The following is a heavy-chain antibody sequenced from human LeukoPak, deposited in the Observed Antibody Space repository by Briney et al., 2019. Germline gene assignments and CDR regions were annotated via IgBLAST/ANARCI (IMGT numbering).Heavy chain of an antibody. V-gene: IGHV1-69*13. J-gene: IGHJ5*01. D-gene: IGHD5-18*01. CDR3: ARDVDSSMVTNWFDS. CDR1: GGTFSSYS. CDR2: IIVIFGTP. Sequence: GASVKVSCKASGGTFSSYSLSWVRQAPGQGLEWLGGIIVIFGTPNYPQKFHGRVTITADESTSTVYMELSSLRSEDTAMYYCARDVDSSMVTNWFDSWGQGTLVTVSS.